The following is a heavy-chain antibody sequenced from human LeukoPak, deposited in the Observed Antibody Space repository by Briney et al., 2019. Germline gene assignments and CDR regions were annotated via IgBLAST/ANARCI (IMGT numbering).Heavy chain of an antibody. CDR2: ISGSGGLT. CDR1: GFTFSNYA. D-gene: IGHD2-21*02. J-gene: IGHJ4*02. Sequence: GGSLRLSCAASGFTFSNYAMGWVRQAPGKGLEWVSAISGSGGLTYYTDSVKGRFSISRDNSKNTLYLQMNSLRAEDTAVYYCAKEGTYCGGDCYSEYFDYWGQGTQVTVSS. CDR3: AKEGTYCGGDCYSEYFDY. V-gene: IGHV3-23*01.